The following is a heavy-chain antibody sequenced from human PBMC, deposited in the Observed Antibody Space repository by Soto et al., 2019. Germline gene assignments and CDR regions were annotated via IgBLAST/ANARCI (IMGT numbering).Heavy chain of an antibody. Sequence: GASVKVSCKASEGTFSSYTISWVRQAPGQGLEWMGRIIPILGIANYAQKFQGRVTITADKSTSTAYMELSSLRSEDTAVYYCASLLGYCSSTSCSPFDYWGQGTLVTVSS. V-gene: IGHV1-69*02. J-gene: IGHJ4*02. CDR2: IIPILGIA. D-gene: IGHD2-2*01. CDR1: EGTFSSYT. CDR3: ASLLGYCSSTSCSPFDY.